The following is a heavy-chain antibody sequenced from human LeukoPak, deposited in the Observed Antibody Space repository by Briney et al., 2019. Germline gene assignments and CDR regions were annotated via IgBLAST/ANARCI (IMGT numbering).Heavy chain of an antibody. J-gene: IGHJ3*02. V-gene: IGHV3-53*05. CDR3: AREGLNSYYDFWSGFFDI. Sequence: GGSLRLSCAASGFTVSSNYMSWVRQAPGKGLEWVSVIYSGGSTYYADSVKGRFTISRDNSKNTLYLQMNSLRAEDTAVYYCAREGLNSYYDFWSGFFDIWGQGTMVAVSS. CDR1: GFTVSSNY. CDR2: IYSGGST. D-gene: IGHD3-3*01.